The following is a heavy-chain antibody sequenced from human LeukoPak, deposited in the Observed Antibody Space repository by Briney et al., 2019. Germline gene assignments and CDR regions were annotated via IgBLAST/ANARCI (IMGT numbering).Heavy chain of an antibody. Sequence: SETLSLTCTVSGGSISSYYWSWIRQPPGEGLEWIGYIYYSGSTNYNPSLKSRVTISVDTSKNQFSLKLSSVTAADTAVYYCARGGGNSQYYFDYWGQGTLVTVSS. CDR1: GGSISSYY. CDR3: ARGGGNSQYYFDY. V-gene: IGHV4-59*01. J-gene: IGHJ4*02. CDR2: IYYSGST. D-gene: IGHD4-23*01.